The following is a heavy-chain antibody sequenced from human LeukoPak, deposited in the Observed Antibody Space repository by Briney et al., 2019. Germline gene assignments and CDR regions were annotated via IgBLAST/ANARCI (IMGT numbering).Heavy chain of an antibody. V-gene: IGHV1-2*02. CDR1: GYSFSDYN. J-gene: IGHJ6*02. Sequence: ASVKVSFKASGYSFSDYNIHWMRLAPGQGLEWIGFINLTNDDTSNIQKFQGRVTLTRDTSITTAYMDLNSLTSDDTAVYYCAREPLCAPDNVDGWGQGTTVAVSS. D-gene: IGHD3-10*02. CDR2: INLTNDDT. CDR3: AREPLCAPDNVDG.